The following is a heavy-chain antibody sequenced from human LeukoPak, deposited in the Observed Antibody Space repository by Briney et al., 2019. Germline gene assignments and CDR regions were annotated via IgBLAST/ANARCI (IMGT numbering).Heavy chain of an antibody. J-gene: IGHJ4*02. CDR2: IYSGGRT. CDR3: ARVADYGDYEFDY. CDR1: GFTFSNYK. V-gene: IGHV3-53*04. D-gene: IGHD4-17*01. Sequence: GGSLRLSCAASGFTFSNYKMNWARQAPAKGLDWVSVIYSGGRTYYADSVKGRFTISRYNSKNTLYLQMNSLRAEDTAVYYCARVADYGDYEFDYWGQGTLVTVSS.